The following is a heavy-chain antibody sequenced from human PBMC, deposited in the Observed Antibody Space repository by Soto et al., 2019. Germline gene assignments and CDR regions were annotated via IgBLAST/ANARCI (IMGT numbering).Heavy chain of an antibody. Sequence: PAETLSLTCTVSGGSMNIYYWTWIRQPPGKGLEWIGYVRDTGSTNYNPSLKSRVAISIDTSRNQFSLSLSSVTAADTAVYFCARYSPPKKAYDSNPGYLEPWGQGTLVTVSS. CDR1: GGSMNIYY. J-gene: IGHJ5*02. CDR3: ARYSPPKKAYDSNPGYLEP. CDR2: VRDTGST. D-gene: IGHD3-22*01. V-gene: IGHV4-59*01.